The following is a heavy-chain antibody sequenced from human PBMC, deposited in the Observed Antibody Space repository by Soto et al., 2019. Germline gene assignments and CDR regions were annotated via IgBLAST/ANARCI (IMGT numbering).Heavy chain of an antibody. CDR1: GYTFTSYG. J-gene: IGHJ6*02. CDR2: ISAYNGNT. V-gene: IGHV1-18*01. CDR3: ARDIWSGYYVYYYYGMDV. Sequence: QVQLVQSGAEVKKPGASVKVSCKASGYTFTSYGISWVRQAPGQGLEWMGWISAYNGNTNYAQKLQGRVTMTTDTSTSTAYMELRSLRSGDTAVYYCARDIWSGYYVYYYYGMDVWGQGTTVTVSS. D-gene: IGHD3-3*01.